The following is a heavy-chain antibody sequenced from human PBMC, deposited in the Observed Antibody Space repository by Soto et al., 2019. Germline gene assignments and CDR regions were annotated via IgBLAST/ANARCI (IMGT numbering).Heavy chain of an antibody. CDR2: IYHSGST. J-gene: IGHJ4*02. V-gene: IGHV4-30-2*01. CDR1: GGSISSGGYS. Sequence: KRSETLSLTCAVSGGSISSGGYSWSWIRQPPGKGLEWIGYIYHSGSTYYNPSLKSRVTISVDRSKNQFSLKLSSVTAADTAVYYWAGSMITFGGVIAPWGQGTLVTVSS. CDR3: AGSMITFGGVIAP. D-gene: IGHD3-16*02.